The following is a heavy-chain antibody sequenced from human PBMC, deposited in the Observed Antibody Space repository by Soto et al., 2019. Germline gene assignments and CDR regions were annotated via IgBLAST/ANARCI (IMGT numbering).Heavy chain of an antibody. V-gene: IGHV1-69*02. D-gene: IGHD3-10*01. Sequence: QVQLVQSGAEVKRPGSSVKVSCKASGDTFNFYSINWVRQAPGVGLEWVGRVNPILSMSNYAHRFQGRVTMTADKSTSTAYMELRSLRSEDTGIYYCAGSYGSGYRAFDYWGQGALVTVSS. CDR1: GDTFNFYS. CDR2: VNPILSMS. J-gene: IGHJ4*02. CDR3: AGSYGSGYRAFDY.